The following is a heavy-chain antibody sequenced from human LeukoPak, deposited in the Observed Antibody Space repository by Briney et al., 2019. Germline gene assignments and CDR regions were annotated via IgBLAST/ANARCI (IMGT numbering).Heavy chain of an antibody. D-gene: IGHD6-6*01. Sequence: GGSLRLSCAASGFTFSSYSMNWVRQAPGKGLEWVSSISSSSSYIYYADSVKGRFTISRDNAKNSLYLQMNSLRAEDTAVYYCARMYSSSPQFDYWDQGTLVTVSS. CDR3: ARMYSSSPQFDY. V-gene: IGHV3-21*01. CDR2: ISSSSSYI. J-gene: IGHJ4*02. CDR1: GFTFSSYS.